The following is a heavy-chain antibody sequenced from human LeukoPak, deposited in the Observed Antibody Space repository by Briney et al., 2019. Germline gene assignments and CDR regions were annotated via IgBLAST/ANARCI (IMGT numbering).Heavy chain of an antibody. V-gene: IGHV4-59*01. CDR2: IYYSGST. Sequence: PSETLSLTCTVSGGSISCYHWSWIRQPPGKGLEWIGYIYYSGSTDYNPSLKSRVTISVDTSKSQFSLKLSSVTAADTAVYYCARGPSPFGYWGQGTLVTVSS. J-gene: IGHJ4*02. D-gene: IGHD2-2*01. CDR3: ARGPSPFGY. CDR1: GGSISCYH.